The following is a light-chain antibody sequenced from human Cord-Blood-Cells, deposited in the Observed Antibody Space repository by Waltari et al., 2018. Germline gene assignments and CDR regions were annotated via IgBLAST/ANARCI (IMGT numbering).Light chain of an antibody. CDR3: SSYTSSSTLV. V-gene: IGLV2-14*01. Sequence: QSALTQPASVSGSPGPSITISCTGTSRDVGGDNYVSWYQQQPGKAPKLMIYDVSNRPSGVSNRFSGSKSGNTASLTISGLQAEDEADYYCSSYTSSSTLVFGGGTKLTVL. CDR1: SRDVGGDNY. J-gene: IGLJ3*02. CDR2: DVS.